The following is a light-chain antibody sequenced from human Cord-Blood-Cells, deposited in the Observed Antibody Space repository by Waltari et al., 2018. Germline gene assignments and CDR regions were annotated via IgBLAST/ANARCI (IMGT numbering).Light chain of an antibody. CDR3: QQYNNWPPNS. J-gene: IGKJ2*03. CDR1: QSVSSN. CDR2: GAS. Sequence: DIVMTQSPATLSVYPGEQATPSCRASQSVSSNLAWYQQKPGQAPRLLIYGASTRATGIPARFSGSGSGTEFTLTISSLQSEDFAVYYCQQYNNWPPNSFGQGTKLEIK. V-gene: IGKV3-15*01.